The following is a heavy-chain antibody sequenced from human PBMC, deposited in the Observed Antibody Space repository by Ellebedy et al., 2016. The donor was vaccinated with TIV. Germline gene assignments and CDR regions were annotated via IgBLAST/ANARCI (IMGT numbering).Heavy chain of an antibody. CDR3: AKNVASRVVDASDF. CDR2: LGISAYPK. Sequence: PGGSLRLSCTMSGFTFNTYAMSWFRQPPGKGREWVSGLGISAYPKYYADSVKGRFTISRDNAKNTTHLYISNLRAEATAIYYCAKNVASRVVDASDFWGQGTLVTVSS. CDR1: GFTFNTYA. V-gene: IGHV3-23*01. J-gene: IGHJ3*01.